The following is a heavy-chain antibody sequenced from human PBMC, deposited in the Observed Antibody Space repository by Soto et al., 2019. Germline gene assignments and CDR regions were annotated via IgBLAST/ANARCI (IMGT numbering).Heavy chain of an antibody. V-gene: IGHV6-1*01. CDR1: GDSVSNNNVV. D-gene: IGHD1-1*01. Sequence: SQTLSLTCVISGDSVSNNNVVWHWIRQSPSRGLEWLGRTYYRSNWYNDYAISVKSRIIINPDTSKNQFSLQLSSVTPEDTAVYYCVRDKIVEGMDLFDSWGQGTSVTVSS. CDR2: TYYRSNWYN. J-gene: IGHJ4*02. CDR3: VRDKIVEGMDLFDS.